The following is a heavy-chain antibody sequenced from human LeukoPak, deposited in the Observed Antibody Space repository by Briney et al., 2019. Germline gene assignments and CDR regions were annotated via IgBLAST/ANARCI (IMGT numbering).Heavy chain of an antibody. CDR3: ATDADYYGSGSFDY. CDR2: FDPEDGET. CDR1: GGTFSSYA. D-gene: IGHD3-10*01. J-gene: IGHJ4*02. Sequence: GASVKVSCKASGGTFSSYAISWVRQAPGKGLEWMGGFDPEDGETIYAQKFQGRVTMTEDTSTDTAYMELSSRRSEDTAVYYCATDADYYGSGSFDYWGQGTLVTVSS. V-gene: IGHV1-24*01.